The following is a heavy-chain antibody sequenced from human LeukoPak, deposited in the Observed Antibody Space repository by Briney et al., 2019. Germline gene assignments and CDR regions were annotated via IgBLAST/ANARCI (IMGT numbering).Heavy chain of an antibody. CDR3: ARGRSFWAFDI. J-gene: IGHJ3*02. D-gene: IGHD2/OR15-2a*01. V-gene: IGHV4-61*01. CDR2: IYYSGST. Sequence: PSQTLSLTCTVSGGSISSGSYYWSWIRQPPGKGLEWIGYIYYSGSTNYNPSLKSRVTISVDTSKNQFSLKLSSVTAADTAVYYCARGRSFWAFDIWGQGTMVTVSS. CDR1: GGSISSGSYY.